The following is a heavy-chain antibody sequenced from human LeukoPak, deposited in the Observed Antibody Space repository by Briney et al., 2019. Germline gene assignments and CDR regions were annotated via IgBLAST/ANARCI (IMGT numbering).Heavy chain of an antibody. D-gene: IGHD6-13*01. J-gene: IGHJ6*02. Sequence: PSQTLSLTCAVSGGSISSGGYSWSWIRQPPGKGLEWIGYIYHSGSTYYNPSLKSRVTISVDTSKNQFSLKLSSVTAADTAVYYCARGPYTRSKRRAIVPGYSSSWYSGMDVWGQGTTVTVSS. CDR3: ARGPYTRSKRRAIVPGYSSSWYSGMDV. V-gene: IGHV4-30-2*01. CDR2: IYHSGST. CDR1: GGSISSGGYS.